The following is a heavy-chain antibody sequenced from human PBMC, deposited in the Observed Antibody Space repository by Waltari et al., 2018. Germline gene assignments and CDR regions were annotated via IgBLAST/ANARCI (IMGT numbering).Heavy chain of an antibody. Sequence: QVQLQESGPGLVKPSETLSLTCTVSGGSISSHYWSWIRQPPGKGLEWIGYIYYSGSTNYNPALKSRVTISVDTSKNQCSLKLSSVTAADTAVYYCARVSRGDAFDIWGQGTMVTVSS. D-gene: IGHD3-16*01. CDR3: ARVSRGDAFDI. V-gene: IGHV4-59*11. J-gene: IGHJ3*02. CDR2: IYYSGST. CDR1: GGSISSHY.